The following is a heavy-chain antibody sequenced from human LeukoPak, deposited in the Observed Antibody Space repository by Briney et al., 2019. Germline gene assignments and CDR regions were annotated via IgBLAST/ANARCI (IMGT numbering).Heavy chain of an antibody. CDR2: IRSKAYGGTA. D-gene: IGHD3-22*01. V-gene: IGHV3-49*04. Sequence: PGGSLRLSCTASGLIFGDYAMTWVRQAPGKGLEWIGFIRSKAYGGTAEYAASVKGTFSISRDDSKSIAYLQLNSLRTEDTAVYYCARRGAWSSGYQGTTYYMDVWGKGTTVTVSS. CDR3: ARRGAWSSGYQGTTYYMDV. CDR1: GLIFGDYA. J-gene: IGHJ6*03.